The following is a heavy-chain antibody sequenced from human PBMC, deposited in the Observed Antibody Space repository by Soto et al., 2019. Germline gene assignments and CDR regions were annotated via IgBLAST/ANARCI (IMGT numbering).Heavy chain of an antibody. V-gene: IGHV1-69*06. J-gene: IGHJ6*02. CDR1: GGTFSSYA. Sequence: QVQLVQSGAEVKKPGSSVKVSCKASGGTFSSYAITWVRQAPGQGLEWMGGIIPIFGTANYAQKFQGRVTLTADKSTSTAYMELSSLRSEDTAVYYCARRGYGDYGVHYYYGMDVWGQGTTVTVSS. D-gene: IGHD4-17*01. CDR2: IIPIFGTA. CDR3: ARRGYGDYGVHYYYGMDV.